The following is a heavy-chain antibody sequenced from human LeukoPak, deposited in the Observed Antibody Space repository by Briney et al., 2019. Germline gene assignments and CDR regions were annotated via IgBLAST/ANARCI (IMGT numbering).Heavy chain of an antibody. V-gene: IGHV3-74*01. J-gene: IGHJ4*02. CDR3: ARDFMYSISCTGC. CDR2: IKTDGSST. CDR1: GFTFSGHG. Sequence: PGGSLRLSCAASGFTFSGHGMNWVRQAPGKGLVWVSRIKTDGSSTSYADSVKGRFTISRDNAKNTMYLQMNSLRVEDTAVYYCARDFMYSISCTGCWGQGTLVTVSS. D-gene: IGHD6-13*01.